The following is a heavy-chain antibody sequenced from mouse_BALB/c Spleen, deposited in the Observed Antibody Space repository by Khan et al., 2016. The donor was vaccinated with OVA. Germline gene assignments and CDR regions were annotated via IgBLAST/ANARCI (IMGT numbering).Heavy chain of an antibody. V-gene: IGHV1S132*01. CDR2: IYPGTDNS. Sequence: VQLQQSGAELVRPGASVKLSCKTSGYIFTSYWIHWVKQRSGQGLEWIARIYPGTDNSYYNEKFKDKATLTADKSSSTAYIQLSSLKSEDSDVYFCGREGVLYPFDHWGQGTTLTVSS. CDR1: GYIFTSYW. CDR3: GREGVLYPFDH. J-gene: IGHJ2*01.